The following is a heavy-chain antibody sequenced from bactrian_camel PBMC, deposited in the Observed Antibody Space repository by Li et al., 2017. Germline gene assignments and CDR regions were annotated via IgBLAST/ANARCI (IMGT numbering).Heavy chain of an antibody. CDR1: GYILRSCG. J-gene: IGHJ4*01. V-gene: IGHV3S67*01. Sequence: VQLVESGGELVRPGGSLRLSCAASGYILRSCGMGWARQAPGKERELVSLISRDGATTYADSVKGRFTISQDNAKNTLDLQMNGLKIEDTAMYYCANLDGHYWGQGTQVTVS. CDR2: ISRDGAT. CDR3: ANLDGHY.